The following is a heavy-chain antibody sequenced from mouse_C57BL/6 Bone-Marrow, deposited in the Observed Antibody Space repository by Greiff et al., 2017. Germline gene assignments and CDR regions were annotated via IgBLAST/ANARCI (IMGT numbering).Heavy chain of an antibody. J-gene: IGHJ3*01. Sequence: VQLQQSGAELMKPGASVKLSCKATGYTFTGYWIEWVKQRPGHGLEWIGEILPGRGSTNDNEKFKGKATLTADTSSNTAYMQLSSLTTEDSTIEYCARYYGSTRAWFAYWGQGTLVTVSA. V-gene: IGHV1-9*01. CDR2: ILPGRGST. D-gene: IGHD1-1*01. CDR1: GYTFTGYW. CDR3: ARYYGSTRAWFAY.